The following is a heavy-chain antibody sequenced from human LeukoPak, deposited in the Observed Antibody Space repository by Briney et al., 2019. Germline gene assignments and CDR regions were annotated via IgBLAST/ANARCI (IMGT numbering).Heavy chain of an antibody. V-gene: IGHV4-59*11. Sequence: PSETLSLTCTVSGGSISSHYWSWTRQPPGKGLEWIGYIYYSGSTNYNPSLKSRVTISVDTSKNQFSLKLSSVTAADTAVYYCARGGPYYFDYWGQGTLVTVSS. CDR2: IYYSGST. J-gene: IGHJ4*02. CDR3: ARGGPYYFDY. CDR1: GGSISSHY. D-gene: IGHD1-26*01.